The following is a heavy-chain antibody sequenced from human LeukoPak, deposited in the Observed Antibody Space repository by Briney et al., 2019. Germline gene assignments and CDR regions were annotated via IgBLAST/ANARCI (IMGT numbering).Heavy chain of an antibody. CDR3: AKDIVNMVRGAPYYFDY. J-gene: IGHJ4*02. V-gene: IGHV3-23*01. Sequence: HPGRSLILSCAVSGFTLSSYAMSWVRQAPGKGLEWVSAISGSGGSTYYADSVKGRFTISRDNPKNTLYLQMNSLRAEDTAVYYCAKDIVNMVRGAPYYFDYWGQGTLVTVSS. D-gene: IGHD3-10*01. CDR1: GFTLSSYA. CDR2: ISGSGGST.